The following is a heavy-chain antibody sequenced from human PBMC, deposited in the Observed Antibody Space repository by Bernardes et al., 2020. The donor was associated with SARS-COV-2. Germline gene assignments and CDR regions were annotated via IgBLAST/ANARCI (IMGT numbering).Heavy chain of an antibody. J-gene: IGHJ6*02. CDR3: AITAMRGYYYYGMDV. D-gene: IGHD5-18*01. Sequence: ASVKVSCKVSGYTLTALSMHWVRQAPGQGLEWMGGFDPEDGETIYAQKFQGRVTMTEDTSTDTAYMELSSLRSEDTAVYYCAITAMRGYYYYGMDVWGQGTTVTVSS. CDR1: GYTLTALS. V-gene: IGHV1-24*01. CDR2: FDPEDGET.